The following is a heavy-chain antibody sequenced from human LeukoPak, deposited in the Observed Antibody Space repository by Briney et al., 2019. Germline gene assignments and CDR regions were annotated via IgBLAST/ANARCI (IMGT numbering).Heavy chain of an antibody. CDR2: ISSSGGST. J-gene: IGHJ4*02. Sequence: GGSLRLSCAASGFTFSSYAMHWVRQAPGKGLEWVSGISSSGGSTYYADSVKGRFTISRDNSKNTLYLQMNSLRAEDTAVYYCARGTEYYDFWSGSYYFDYWGQGTLVTVSS. V-gene: IGHV3-23*01. D-gene: IGHD3-3*01. CDR3: ARGTEYYDFWSGSYYFDY. CDR1: GFTFSSYA.